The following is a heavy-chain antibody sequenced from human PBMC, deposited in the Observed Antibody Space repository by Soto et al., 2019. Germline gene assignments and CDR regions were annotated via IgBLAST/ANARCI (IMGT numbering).Heavy chain of an antibody. D-gene: IGHD2-15*01. CDR3: ARGSIFCSDESRRKARTFFAY. V-gene: IGHV4-34*01. Sequence: GKGLEWIGENHHSGRTNYRPSLKIRLTISVDTSKNQFSLRLSSVTAADTDVYYCARGSIFCSDESRRKARTFFAYRGQRTPVPVSS. J-gene: IGHJ4*02. CDR2: NHHSGRT.